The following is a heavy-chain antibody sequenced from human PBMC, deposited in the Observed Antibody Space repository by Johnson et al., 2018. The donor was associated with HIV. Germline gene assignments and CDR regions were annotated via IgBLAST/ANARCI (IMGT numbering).Heavy chain of an antibody. Sequence: VQLVESGGGVVQPGRSLRLSCAAAGFTFSSYGVHWVRQAPGKGLEWVAFIQYDGSNKYYADSVTGGFTISRDNSKNTLYLQMNSLTAEDTAFYYCAKDISRLRLWAFDIWGQGTMVTVSS. CDR1: GFTFSSYG. V-gene: IGHV3-30*02. CDR2: IQYDGSNK. D-gene: IGHD4-17*01. J-gene: IGHJ3*02. CDR3: AKDISRLRLWAFDI.